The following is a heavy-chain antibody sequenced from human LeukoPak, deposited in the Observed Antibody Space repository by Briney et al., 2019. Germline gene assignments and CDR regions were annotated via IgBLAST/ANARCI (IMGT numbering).Heavy chain of an antibody. CDR1: GGTFSSYA. Sequence: GSSVKVSCKASGGTFSSYAISWVRQAPGQGLEWMRGIIPIFGTANYAQKFQSRVTITTDESTSTAYMELSSLRSEDTAVYYCARGGYYDSSGYFDYWGQGTLVTVSS. J-gene: IGHJ4*02. CDR2: IIPIFGTA. V-gene: IGHV1-69*05. CDR3: ARGGYYDSSGYFDY. D-gene: IGHD3-22*01.